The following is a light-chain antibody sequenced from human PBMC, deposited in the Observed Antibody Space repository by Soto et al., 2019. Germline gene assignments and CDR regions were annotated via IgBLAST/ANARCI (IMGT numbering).Light chain of an antibody. CDR2: GAS. Sequence: EILMTQSPATLSVSPGERATLSCRASQSVSSNLAWYQQKPGQAPRLLIYGASTRATGIPARFSGSGSGTDFTLNIRSLKSEDFAVYYCQQYNNWPPYTFGQG. J-gene: IGKJ2*01. CDR3: QQYNNWPPYT. CDR1: QSVSSN. V-gene: IGKV3-15*01.